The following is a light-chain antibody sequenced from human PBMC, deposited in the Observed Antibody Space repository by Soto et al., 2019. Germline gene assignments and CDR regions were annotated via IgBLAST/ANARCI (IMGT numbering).Light chain of an antibody. CDR2: EVS. CDR1: SSDVGGYNY. V-gene: IGLV2-14*01. J-gene: IGLJ2*01. CDR3: SSYTSDSVL. Sequence: QSALTQPPSASGSPGQSVAISCTGTSSDVGGYNYVSWYQQHPGKAPKLMIYEVSNRPSGISNRFSGSKSGNTASLTISGLQAEDESDYYCSSYTSDSVLFGGGTKLTVL.